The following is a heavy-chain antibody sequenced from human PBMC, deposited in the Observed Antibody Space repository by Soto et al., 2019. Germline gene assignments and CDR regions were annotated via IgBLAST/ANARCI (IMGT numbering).Heavy chain of an antibody. J-gene: IGHJ4*02. Sequence: EVQLVESGGGLVQPGGSLRLSCAASGFTFKNYWMTWVRQAPGRGLEWVANIKQDGSEKYYVDSVKGRFTISRDNAKNSLYLQRNGLRAEDTAGYYCARGDWNYVEGDWWGQWDLVTGSS. CDR2: IKQDGSEK. CDR1: GFTFKNYW. CDR3: ARGDWNYVEGDW. D-gene: IGHD1-7*01. V-gene: IGHV3-7*01.